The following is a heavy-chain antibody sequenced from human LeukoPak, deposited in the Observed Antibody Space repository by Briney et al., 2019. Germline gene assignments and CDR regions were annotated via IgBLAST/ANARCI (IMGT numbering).Heavy chain of an antibody. D-gene: IGHD2-21*02. CDR3: ASRHLTPAYCGGDCYSPPTR. Sequence: SVKVSCKASGGTFSSYAISWVRQAPGQGLEWMGGIIPIFGTANYAQKFQGRVTITTDESTSTAYMELSSLRSEDTDVYYCASRHLTPAYCGGDCYSPPTRWGQGTLVTVSS. CDR2: IIPIFGTA. CDR1: GGTFSSYA. V-gene: IGHV1-69*05. J-gene: IGHJ4*02.